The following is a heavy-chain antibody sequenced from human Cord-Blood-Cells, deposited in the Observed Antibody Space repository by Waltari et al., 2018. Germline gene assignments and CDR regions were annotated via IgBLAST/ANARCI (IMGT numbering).Heavy chain of an antibody. CDR1: GYTFTGYY. CDR3: ARAPRGDDYGDY. V-gene: IGHV1-2*06. Sequence: QVQLVQSGAEVKKPGASVKVSCKASGYTFTGYYMHWVRQAPGQGLEWMGRINPNSGGTNDAQKCQGRVTMTRDTSISTAYMELSRLRSDDTAVYYCARAPRGDDYGDYWGQGTLVTVSS. J-gene: IGHJ4*02. D-gene: IGHD3-16*01. CDR2: INPNSGGT.